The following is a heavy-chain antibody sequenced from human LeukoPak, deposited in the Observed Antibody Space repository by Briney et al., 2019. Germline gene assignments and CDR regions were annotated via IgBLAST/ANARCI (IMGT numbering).Heavy chain of an antibody. CDR3: ARDRYSGSYQDSNWFDP. Sequence: PSETLSLTCAVYGGSFSGYYWSWIRQPPGKGLEWIGEINHSGSTNYNPSLKSRVTISVDTSKNQFSLKLSSVTAADTAVYYCARDRYSGSYQDSNWFDPWGQGTLVTVSS. V-gene: IGHV4-34*01. CDR1: GGSFSGYY. CDR2: INHSGST. J-gene: IGHJ5*02. D-gene: IGHD1-26*01.